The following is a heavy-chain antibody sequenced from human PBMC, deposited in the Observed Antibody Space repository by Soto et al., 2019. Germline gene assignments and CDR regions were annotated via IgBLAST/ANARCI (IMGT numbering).Heavy chain of an antibody. CDR1: GFTFSSYG. Sequence: QVQLVESGGGVVQPGRSLRLSCAASGFTFSSYGMHWVRQAPGKGLEWVAVISYDGSNKYYADSVKGRFTISRDNSKNTLYLQMNSLRAEDTAVYYCAKDRSQRFMFDPWGQGTLVTVSS. CDR2: ISYDGSNK. CDR3: AKDRSQRFMFDP. V-gene: IGHV3-30*18. J-gene: IGHJ5*02. D-gene: IGHD3-10*01.